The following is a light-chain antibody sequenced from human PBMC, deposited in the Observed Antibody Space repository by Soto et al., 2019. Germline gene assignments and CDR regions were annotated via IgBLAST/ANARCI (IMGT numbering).Light chain of an antibody. V-gene: IGKV4-1*01. J-gene: IGKJ5*01. CDR3: QQYYSSLIT. CDR1: QSVLFSSDNRNY. Sequence: DIVMTQSPDSLAVSLGERATINCKSSQSVLFSSDNRNYLAWYQHKPGQPPKVLIHWASTRASGVPDRFSGSGSGTDFTLTISSLQAEDVAVYYCQQYYSSLITFGQGTRLEIK. CDR2: WAS.